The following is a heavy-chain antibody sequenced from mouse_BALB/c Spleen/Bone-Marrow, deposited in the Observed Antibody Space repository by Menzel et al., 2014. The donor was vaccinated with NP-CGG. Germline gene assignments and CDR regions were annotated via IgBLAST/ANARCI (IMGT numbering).Heavy chain of an antibody. D-gene: IGHD1-1*01. CDR2: IYPGDGAT. J-gene: IGHJ2*01. CDR3: ARSYYGSSCYFDY. CDR1: GYAFSSSW. V-gene: IGHV1-82*01. Sequence: VKLVESGPELVKPGASVKISCKASGYAFSSSWMNWVKQRPGQGLEWIGRIYPGDGATNYHGRFKGKATLTADKSSSTAYMQLSSLTSVDAAVYFCARSYYGSSCYFDYWGQGTTLTVSS.